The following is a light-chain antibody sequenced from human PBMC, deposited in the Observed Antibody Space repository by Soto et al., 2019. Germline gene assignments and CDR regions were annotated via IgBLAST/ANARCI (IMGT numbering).Light chain of an antibody. Sequence: QSALTQPASVSGSPGQSITLSCTGTSSDVGGYNYVSWYQQHPGKAPKLMIYEVSNRPSGISNRFSGSKSGNTASLTISGLQAEEEADYYCNSYTSSSTRVVFGGGTKLTV. J-gene: IGLJ2*01. CDR3: NSYTSSSTRVV. CDR1: SSDVGGYNY. V-gene: IGLV2-14*01. CDR2: EVS.